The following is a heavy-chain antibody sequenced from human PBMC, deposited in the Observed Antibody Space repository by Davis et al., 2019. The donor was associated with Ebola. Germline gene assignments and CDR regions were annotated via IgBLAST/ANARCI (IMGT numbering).Heavy chain of an antibody. Sequence: PGGSLRLSCAASGFIFSNYGMHWVRQIPGKGLEWVAVVSHSEREKFYADSVKGRFTISRDNSENTLYLQMNSLTADDTAVYYCARAVFHEVLDYWGQGTPVTVSS. CDR2: VSHSEREK. D-gene: IGHD3-3*01. V-gene: IGHV3-30*19. J-gene: IGHJ4*02. CDR3: ARAVFHEVLDY. CDR1: GFIFSNYG.